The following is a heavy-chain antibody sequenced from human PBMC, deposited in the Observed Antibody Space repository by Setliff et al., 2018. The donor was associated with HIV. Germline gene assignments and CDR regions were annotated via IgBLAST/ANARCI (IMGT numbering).Heavy chain of an antibody. Sequence: SETLSLTCTVSGGSISSGSYYWSWIRQPAGKGLEWIGRIYTSGSTNYNPSLKSRVTISVDTSKNQFSLKLSSVTAADTAVYYCARDLGRYSGSWDAFDIWGQGTMVTVSS. CDR3: ARDLGRYSGSWDAFDI. J-gene: IGHJ3*02. CDR2: IYTSGST. CDR1: GGSISSGSYY. V-gene: IGHV4-61*02. D-gene: IGHD6-6*01.